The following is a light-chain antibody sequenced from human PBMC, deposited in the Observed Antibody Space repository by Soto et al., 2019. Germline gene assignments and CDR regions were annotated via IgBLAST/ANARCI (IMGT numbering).Light chain of an antibody. CDR2: DVS. CDR1: SSDVGGYNC. J-gene: IGLJ1*01. V-gene: IGLV2-14*01. Sequence: QSALTQPASVSGSPGQSITVSCTGTSSDVGGYNCVSWYQQHPGKAPKVMIYDVSKRPSGVSNRFSGSKSGNTASLTISGLQAEDEADYYCNSYTSSSTLPYVFGTGTKLTVL. CDR3: NSYTSSSTLPYV.